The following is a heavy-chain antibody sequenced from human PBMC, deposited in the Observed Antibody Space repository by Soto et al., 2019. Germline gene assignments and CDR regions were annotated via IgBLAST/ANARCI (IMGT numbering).Heavy chain of an antibody. CDR3: ARSQAGYSSGWYYWFDP. J-gene: IGHJ5*02. V-gene: IGHV1-69*12. Sequence: QVQLVQSGAEVKKPGSSVKVSCKASGGTFSSYAISWVRQAPGQGLEWMGGIIPIFGTANYAQKFQGRVTITADESTSTAYMELGSLRSEDTAVYYCARSQAGYSSGWYYWFDPWGQGTLVTVSS. CDR2: IIPIFGTA. D-gene: IGHD6-19*01. CDR1: GGTFSSYA.